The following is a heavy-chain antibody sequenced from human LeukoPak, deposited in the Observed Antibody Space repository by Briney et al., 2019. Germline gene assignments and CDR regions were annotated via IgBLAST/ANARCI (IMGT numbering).Heavy chain of an antibody. CDR1: GGSINNGDYY. D-gene: IGHD5-18*01. CDR3: ARGYSHGPPKYYGMDV. Sequence: SETLSLTCTVSGGSINNGDYYWSWIRQPPGTGLEWTGYVYYSENTYYNPSLQSRVSISADTSKNQFSLKLSSVTAADTAVYYCARGYSHGPPKYYGMDVWGQGTTVTVSS. J-gene: IGHJ6*02. V-gene: IGHV4-30-4*01. CDR2: VYYSENT.